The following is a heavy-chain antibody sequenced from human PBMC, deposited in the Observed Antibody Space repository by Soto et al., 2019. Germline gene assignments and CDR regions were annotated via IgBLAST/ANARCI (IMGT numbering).Heavy chain of an antibody. CDR2: ISGSGGST. CDR1: GCTFSSYA. V-gene: IGHV3-23*01. D-gene: IGHD6-13*01. Sequence: PGGARRLSCAASGCTFSSYAMSWVRQAPGKGLEWVSAISGSGGSTYYADSVKGRFTISRDNSKNTLYLQMNSLRAEDTAVYYCAKPVLYSSSWYDYWGQGTLVTVSS. J-gene: IGHJ4*02. CDR3: AKPVLYSSSWYDY.